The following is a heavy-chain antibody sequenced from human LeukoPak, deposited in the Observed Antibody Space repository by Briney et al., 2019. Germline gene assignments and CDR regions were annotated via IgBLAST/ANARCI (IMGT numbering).Heavy chain of an antibody. CDR3: AKDLVSGSFYGPFGY. Sequence: PGGSLRLSCAASGFSFSSYAMSWVRQAPGKGLEWVSSMSGSGGSTCYADSVKGRLTISRDNSKNTLHLQMNSLRAEDTAIYYCAKDLVSGSFYGPFGYWGQGTPVTVSS. CDR1: GFSFSSYA. V-gene: IGHV3-23*01. CDR2: MSGSGGST. J-gene: IGHJ4*02. D-gene: IGHD1-26*01.